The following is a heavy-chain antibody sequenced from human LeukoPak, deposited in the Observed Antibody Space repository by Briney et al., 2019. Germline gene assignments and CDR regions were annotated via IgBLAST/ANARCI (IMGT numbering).Heavy chain of an antibody. J-gene: IGHJ3*02. Sequence: SETLSLTCAVYGGSFSGYYWSWIRQPPGKGLEWIGEINHSGSTNYNPSLKSRVTISVDTSKNQFSLKLSSVTAADTAVYYCARESASSRPGEDDAFDIWGQGTMVTVSS. CDR3: ARESASSRPGEDDAFDI. D-gene: IGHD3-10*01. V-gene: IGHV4-34*01. CDR1: GGSFSGYY. CDR2: INHSGST.